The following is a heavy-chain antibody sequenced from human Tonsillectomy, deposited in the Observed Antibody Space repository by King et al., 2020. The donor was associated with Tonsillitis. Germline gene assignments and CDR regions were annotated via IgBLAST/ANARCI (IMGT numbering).Heavy chain of an antibody. D-gene: IGHD3-9*01. CDR3: ARGAGVPSALRYFDWLLPGGY. J-gene: IGHJ4*02. CDR1: GFAFSSYA. V-gene: IGHV3-30-3*01. CDR2: ISYDGSNK. Sequence: VQLVESGGGVVQPGKSLRLSCAASGFAFSSYAMHWVRQAPGKGLEWVAVISYDGSNKYYADSVKGRFTISRDNSKNTLYLQGNSLRAEDTAVYYCARGAGVPSALRYFDWLLPGGYWGQGTLVTVSS.